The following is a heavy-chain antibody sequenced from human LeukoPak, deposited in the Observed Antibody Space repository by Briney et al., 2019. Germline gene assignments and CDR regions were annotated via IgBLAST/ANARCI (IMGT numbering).Heavy chain of an antibody. J-gene: IGHJ3*02. CDR1: GFTVSSNY. D-gene: IGHD3-10*01. CDR2: IYSGGST. CDR3: ARDLWFGELSRAFDI. Sequence: GGSLRLSCAASGFTVSSNYMSWVRQAPGKGLEWVSVIYSGGSTYYADSVKGRFTISRDNSKNTLYLQMNSLRAEDTAVYYCARDLWFGELSRAFDIWGQGTMVTVSS. V-gene: IGHV3-66*01.